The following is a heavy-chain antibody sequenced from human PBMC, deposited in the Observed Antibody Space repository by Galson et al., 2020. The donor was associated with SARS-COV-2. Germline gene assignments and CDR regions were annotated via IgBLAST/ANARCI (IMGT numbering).Heavy chain of an antibody. CDR3: ARFGAYYDYVWGSYRQKYDAFDI. J-gene: IGHJ3*02. V-gene: IGHV4-4*02. CDR2: IHHSMST. Sequence: SETLSLTCAVSGGSISSSNWWRWVRQRPGNGLDWIGEIHHSMSTDYNPSLKSRVTISVDKSKNQFSLKLSSVTAADTAVYYCARFGAYYDYVWGSYRQKYDAFDIWGQGTMFTVSS. D-gene: IGHD3-16*02. CDR1: GGSISSSNW.